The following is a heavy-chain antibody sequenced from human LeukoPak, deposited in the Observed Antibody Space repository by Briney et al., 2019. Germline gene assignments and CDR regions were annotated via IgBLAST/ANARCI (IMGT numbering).Heavy chain of an antibody. D-gene: IGHD7-27*01. J-gene: IGHJ6*03. V-gene: IGHV1-2*02. CDR3: AGDWGWDYYYYYMDV. Sequence: GASVKVSCKASGYTFTGYYMHWVRQAPGQGLEWMGWINPNSGGTNYAQKFQGRVTMTRDTSISTAYMELSRLRSDDTAVYYCAGDWGWDYYYYYMDVWGKGTTVTVSS. CDR1: GYTFTGYY. CDR2: INPNSGGT.